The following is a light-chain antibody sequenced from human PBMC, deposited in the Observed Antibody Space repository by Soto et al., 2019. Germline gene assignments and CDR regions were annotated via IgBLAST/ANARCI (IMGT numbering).Light chain of an antibody. CDR1: SFNIGSNY. Sequence: QSVLTQAPSASGTPGQRVTISCSGSSFNIGSNYVYWYQQLPGTAPKLVIFRNDQRPSGIPDRISGSKSGTSASLAISGLRSEDEADYYCSAWDDSLRGYVFGTGTKLTVL. J-gene: IGLJ1*01. CDR3: SAWDDSLRGYV. V-gene: IGLV1-47*01. CDR2: RND.